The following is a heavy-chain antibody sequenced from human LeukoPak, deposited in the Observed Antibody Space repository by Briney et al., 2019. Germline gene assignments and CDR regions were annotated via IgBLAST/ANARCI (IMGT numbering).Heavy chain of an antibody. J-gene: IGHJ4*02. Sequence: PGGSLRLSCAASGFTFSSYGMHWVRQAPGKGLEWVGRIRSKANSYATTYAASVKGRFTISRDDSKNTTYLQMNSLKTEDTAVYFCTSRFDYWGQGTLVTVSS. V-gene: IGHV3-73*01. CDR1: GFTFSSYG. CDR2: IRSKANSYAT. CDR3: TSRFDY.